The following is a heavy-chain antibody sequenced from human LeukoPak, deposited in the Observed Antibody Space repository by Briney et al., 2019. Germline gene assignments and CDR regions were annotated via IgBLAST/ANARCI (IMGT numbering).Heavy chain of an antibody. Sequence: PGGSLRLSCAASGFTFSSYGMSWVRQAPGKRLEWVAATSSSDAGTYHADSVRGRFTISRDNSKNTLYLQMNSLRAEDAAVYFCAKAPVTSCRGAYCYPFDSWGQGTLVTVSS. CDR2: TSSSDAGT. D-gene: IGHD2-21*01. CDR3: AKAPVTSCRGAYCYPFDS. J-gene: IGHJ4*02. V-gene: IGHV3-23*01. CDR1: GFTFSSYG.